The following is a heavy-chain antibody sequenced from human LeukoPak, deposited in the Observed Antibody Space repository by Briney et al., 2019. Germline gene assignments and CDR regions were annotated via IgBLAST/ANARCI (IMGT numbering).Heavy chain of an antibody. CDR3: ARHYGDYVNPNWFDP. V-gene: IGHV1-18*01. Sequence: ASVKVSCKASGYTFTSYGISWVRQAPGQGLEWGGWISASNGNANYAQKLQGRVTMTTDTSTSTAYMELRSLRSDDTAVYYCARHYGDYVNPNWFDPWGQGTLVTVSS. J-gene: IGHJ5*02. D-gene: IGHD4-17*01. CDR1: GYTFTSYG. CDR2: ISASNGNA.